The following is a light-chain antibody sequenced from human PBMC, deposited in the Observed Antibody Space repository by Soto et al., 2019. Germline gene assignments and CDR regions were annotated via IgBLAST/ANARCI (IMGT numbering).Light chain of an antibody. CDR2: DVS. J-gene: IGLJ1*01. CDR1: SSDVGNYNY. CDR3: CSYAGNYTCV. Sequence: QSALTQPRSVSGSPGQSVTISCTGTSSDVGNYNYVSWYHQHPGKAPKFMIYDVSKRPSGVPDRFSGSKSGNTASLTISGLQAEDEADYYCCSYAGNYTCVFGTGTKLTVL. V-gene: IGLV2-11*01.